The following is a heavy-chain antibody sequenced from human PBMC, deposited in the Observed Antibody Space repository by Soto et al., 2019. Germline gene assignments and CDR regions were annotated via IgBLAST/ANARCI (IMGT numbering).Heavy chain of an antibody. CDR1: GGSISSYY. Sequence: KPSETLSLTCTVSGGSISSYYWSWIRQPPGKGLEWIGYIYYSGSTNYNPSLKSRVTISVDTSKNQFSLKLSSVTAADTAVYYCARGEDTAMVRPDYWGQGTLVTVSS. V-gene: IGHV4-59*01. J-gene: IGHJ4*02. CDR3: ARGEDTAMVRPDY. CDR2: IYYSGST. D-gene: IGHD5-18*01.